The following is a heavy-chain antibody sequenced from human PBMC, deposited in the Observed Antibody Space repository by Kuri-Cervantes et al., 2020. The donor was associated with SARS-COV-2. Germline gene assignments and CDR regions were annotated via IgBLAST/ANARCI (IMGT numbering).Heavy chain of an antibody. D-gene: IGHD6-19*01. CDR3: ARVQVISVAHYFDS. V-gene: IGHV4-61*01. J-gene: IGHJ4*02. CDR1: GGSVSSGSYY. CDR2: IYYSGST. Sequence: SETLSLTCTVSGGSVSSGSYYWSWIRQPPGKGLEWIGYIYYSGSTNYNPSLKSRVTISVDTPKNQFSLKLSSVTAADTAVYYCARVQVISVAHYFDSWGQGTLVTVSS.